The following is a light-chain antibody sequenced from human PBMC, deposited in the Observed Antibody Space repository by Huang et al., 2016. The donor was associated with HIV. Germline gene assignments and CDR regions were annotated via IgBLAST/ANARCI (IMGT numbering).Light chain of an antibody. Sequence: VLTQSPVSVSLSLGDRLTVSCRASQSVDTSYFAWYQHKPGQSPRLIVYETSTRAAGSPGRFSGSGSGRDFGLTISRLEPEDFGVYYCHQYAKSMATVGQGTKVNI. CDR3: HQYAKSMAT. V-gene: IGKV3D-20*02. CDR1: QSVDTSY. J-gene: IGKJ1*01. CDR2: ETS.